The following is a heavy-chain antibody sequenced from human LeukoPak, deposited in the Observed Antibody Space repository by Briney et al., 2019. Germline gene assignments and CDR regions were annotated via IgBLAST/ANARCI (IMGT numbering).Heavy chain of an antibody. V-gene: IGHV3-21*01. D-gene: IGHD5-12*01. J-gene: IGHJ4*02. CDR1: GFTFSSYS. CDR3: ARGGYSGYDWVY. CDR2: ISSSSSYI. Sequence: GGSLRLSCAAPGFTFSSYSMNWVRQAPGKGLEWVSSISSSSSYIYYADSVKGRFTISRDNAKNSLYLQMNSLRAEDTAVYYCARGGYSGYDWVYWGQGTLVTVSS.